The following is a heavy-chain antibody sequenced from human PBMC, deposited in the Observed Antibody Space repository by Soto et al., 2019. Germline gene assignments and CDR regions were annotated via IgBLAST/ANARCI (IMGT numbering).Heavy chain of an antibody. CDR2: ISSSSYT. V-gene: IGHV3-11*03. D-gene: IGHD3-22*01. CDR3: ARLHYDSSGYYLDY. Sequence: GWSLRLSCAASGVTFCDHYVTWIRQAPGKGLEWVSYISSSSYTNYADSVKGRFTISRDNAKKSLYLQMKSLRAEDTAVYYCARLHYDSSGYYLDYWGQGTLVTVSS. J-gene: IGHJ4*02. CDR1: GVTFCDHY.